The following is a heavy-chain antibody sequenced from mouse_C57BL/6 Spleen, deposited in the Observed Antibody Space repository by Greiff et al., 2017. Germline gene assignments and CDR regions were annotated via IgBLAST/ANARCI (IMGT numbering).Heavy chain of an antibody. CDR1: GFTFTDYY. CDR2: IRNKANGYTT. CDR3: ARYIRDYDAMDY. V-gene: IGHV7-3*01. Sequence: DVMLVESGGGLVQPGGSLSLSCAASGFTFTDYYMSWVRQPPGKALEWLGFIRNKANGYTTEYSASVKGRFTISRDNSQSILYLQMNALRAEDSATYYCARYIRDYDAMDYWGQGTSVTVSS. J-gene: IGHJ4*01.